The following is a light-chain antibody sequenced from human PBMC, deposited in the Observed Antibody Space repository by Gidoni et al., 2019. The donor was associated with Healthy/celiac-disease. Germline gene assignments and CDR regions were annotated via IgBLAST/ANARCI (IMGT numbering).Light chain of an antibody. CDR2: AAS. CDR1: QSISSY. V-gene: IGKV1-39*01. J-gene: IGKJ4*01. CDR3: QQSYSTPFFT. Sequence: IQMTQSPSSLSASVGDRVTITCRASQSISSYLNWYQQKPGKAPKLLIYAASSLQSGVPSRFSGSGSGTDFTLTISSLQPEDFATYYCQQSYSTPFFTFGGGTKVEIK.